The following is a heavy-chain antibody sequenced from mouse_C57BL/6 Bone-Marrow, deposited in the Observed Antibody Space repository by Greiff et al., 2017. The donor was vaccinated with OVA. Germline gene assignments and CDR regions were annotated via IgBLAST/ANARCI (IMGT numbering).Heavy chain of an antibody. V-gene: IGHV1-64*01. CDR3: AISLYYGSSFWYFDV. CDR2: IHPNSGST. J-gene: IGHJ1*03. CDR1: GYTFTSYW. D-gene: IGHD1-1*01. Sequence: QVQLKQSGAELVKPGASVKLSCKASGYTFTSYWMHWVKQRPGQGLEWIGMIHPNSGSTNYNEKFKSKATLTVDKSSSTAYMQLSSLTSEDSAVYYCAISLYYGSSFWYFDVWGTGTTVTVSS.